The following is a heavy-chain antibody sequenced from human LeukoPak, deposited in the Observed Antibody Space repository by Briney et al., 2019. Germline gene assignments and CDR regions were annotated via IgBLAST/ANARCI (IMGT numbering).Heavy chain of an antibody. CDR1: GFTFSYYG. CDR2: IRYDGNDK. CDR3: ARDFSPMATIYAFDY. V-gene: IGHV3-30*02. J-gene: IGHJ4*02. D-gene: IGHD5-24*01. Sequence: GGSLRLSCAASGFTFSYYGFHWVRQAPGKGLEWVAFIRYDGNDKFYAQSVKGRFTISRDNAKTSLYLQMNSLRAEDTAVYYCARDFSPMATIYAFDYWGQGTLVTVSS.